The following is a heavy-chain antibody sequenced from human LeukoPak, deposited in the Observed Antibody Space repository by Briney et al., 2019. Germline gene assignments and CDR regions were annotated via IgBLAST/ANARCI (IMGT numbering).Heavy chain of an antibody. D-gene: IGHD1-26*01. CDR1: GFIFSSYS. V-gene: IGHV3-48*01. J-gene: IGHJ6*02. Sequence: PGGSLRLSCAASGFIFSSYSMNWVRQAPGKGLEWVSYISSSSSTIYYADSVKGRFTISRDNAKNSLYLQMNSLRAEDTAVYYCAGGLLVGATTMYGMDVWGQGTTVTVSS. CDR2: ISSSSSTI. CDR3: AGGLLVGATTMYGMDV.